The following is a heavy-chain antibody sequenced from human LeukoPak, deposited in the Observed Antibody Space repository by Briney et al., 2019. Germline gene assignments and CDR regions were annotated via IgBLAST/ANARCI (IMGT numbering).Heavy chain of an antibody. CDR2: IYYGGST. CDR3: ARGLGGSSGCFGY. CDR1: GGSISSYY. V-gene: IGHV4-59*01. Sequence: SETLSLTCTVSGGSISSYYWSWIRQPPGKGLEWIGYIYYGGSTNYNPSLKSRVTISVDTSKNQLSLKLSSMTAADTAVYYCARGLGGSSGCFGYWGQGTLVTVSS. D-gene: IGHD6-19*01. J-gene: IGHJ4*02.